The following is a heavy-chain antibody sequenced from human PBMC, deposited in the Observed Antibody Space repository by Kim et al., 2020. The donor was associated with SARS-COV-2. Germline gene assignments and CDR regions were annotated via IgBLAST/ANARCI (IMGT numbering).Heavy chain of an antibody. D-gene: IGHD5-12*01. Sequence: SETLSLTCAVYGGSFSGYYWSWIRQPPGKGLEWIGEINHSGSTNYNPSLKSRVTISVDTSKNQFSLKLSSVTAADTAVYYCARGRYSGYPFHYYYYGMDVWGQGTTVTVSS. J-gene: IGHJ6*02. CDR1: GGSFSGYY. CDR3: ARGRYSGYPFHYYYYGMDV. V-gene: IGHV4-34*01. CDR2: INHSGST.